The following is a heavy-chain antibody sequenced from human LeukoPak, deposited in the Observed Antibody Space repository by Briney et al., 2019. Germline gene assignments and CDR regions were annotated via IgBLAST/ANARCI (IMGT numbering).Heavy chain of an antibody. V-gene: IGHV4-4*07. CDR1: GGSISSYY. D-gene: IGHD1-1*01. J-gene: IGHJ3*02. CDR3: ARDGSNHRTDFDI. CDR2: ICTSGST. Sequence: SETLSLTCTVSGGSISSYYWNWIRQPAGKGLEWIGRICTSGSTNYNPSLKSRVTMSVDTSKNQFSLKLSSVTAADTAVYYCARDGSNHRTDFDIWGQGTMVTVSS.